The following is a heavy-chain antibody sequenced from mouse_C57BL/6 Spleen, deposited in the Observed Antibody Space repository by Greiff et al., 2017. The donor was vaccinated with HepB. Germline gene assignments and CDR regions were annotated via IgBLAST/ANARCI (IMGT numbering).Heavy chain of an antibody. CDR3: TPHDYPGDY. J-gene: IGHJ4*01. CDR1: GFTFSNYW. CDR2: IRLKSDNYAT. V-gene: IGHV6-3*01. Sequence: EVKLQESGGGLVQPGGSMKLSCVASGFTFSNYWMNWVRQSPEKGLEWVAQIRLKSDNYATHYAESVKGRFTISRDDSKSSVYLQMNNLRAEDTGIYYCTPHDYPGDYWGQGTSVTVSS. D-gene: IGHD2-4*01.